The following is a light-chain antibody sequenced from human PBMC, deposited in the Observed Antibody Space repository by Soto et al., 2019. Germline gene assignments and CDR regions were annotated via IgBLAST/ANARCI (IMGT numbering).Light chain of an antibody. Sequence: DIQMTQSPSSLSASVGDRVTITCRASQDISNYLNWYQQRPGKAPKLLIYDASNLERGVPSRFIVTRSGTHFTFAITSLQPEDVATYYCQQSDSLPNTFAQGTRREI. CDR3: QQSDSLPNT. CDR1: QDISNY. V-gene: IGKV1-33*01. J-gene: IGKJ5*01. CDR2: DAS.